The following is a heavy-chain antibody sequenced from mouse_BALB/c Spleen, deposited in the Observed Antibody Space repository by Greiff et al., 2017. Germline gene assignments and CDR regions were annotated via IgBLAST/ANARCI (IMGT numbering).Heavy chain of an antibody. Sequence: EVKVVESGGGLVQPGGSRKLSCAASGFTFSSFGMHWVRQAPEKGLEWVAYISSGSSTIYYADTVKGRFTISRDNPKNTLFLQMTSLRSEDTAMYYCASTHYYGSPWFAYWGQGTLVTVSA. D-gene: IGHD1-1*01. CDR2: ISSGSSTI. CDR1: GFTFSSFG. V-gene: IGHV5-17*02. J-gene: IGHJ3*01. CDR3: ASTHYYGSPWFAY.